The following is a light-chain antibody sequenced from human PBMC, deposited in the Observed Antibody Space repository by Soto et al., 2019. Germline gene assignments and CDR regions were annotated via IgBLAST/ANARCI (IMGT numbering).Light chain of an antibody. CDR2: SNN. CDR3: AAWDDSLNGVV. V-gene: IGLV1-44*01. Sequence: QLVLTQPPSASGTPGQRVTISCSGSSSNIGSNTVNWYQQLPGTAPKLLIYSNNQRPSGVPDRFSGSKSGTSASVAISGLQSEDEADYYCAAWDDSLNGVVFGGGTKVTVL. J-gene: IGLJ2*01. CDR1: SSNIGSNT.